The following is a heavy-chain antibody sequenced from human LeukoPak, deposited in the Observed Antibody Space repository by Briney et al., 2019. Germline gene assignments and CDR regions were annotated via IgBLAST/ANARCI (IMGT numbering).Heavy chain of an antibody. D-gene: IGHD4-11*01. CDR3: ARTRLTTVTTPFDY. V-gene: IGHV4-59*01. CDR1: GGSISSYY. J-gene: IGHJ4*02. Sequence: SETLSLTCTVSGGSISSYYWSWIRQPPGKGLEWIGYIYCSGSTNYNPSLKSRVTISVDTSKNQFSLKLSSVTAADTAVYYCARTRLTTVTTPFDYWGQGTLVTVSS. CDR2: IYCSGST.